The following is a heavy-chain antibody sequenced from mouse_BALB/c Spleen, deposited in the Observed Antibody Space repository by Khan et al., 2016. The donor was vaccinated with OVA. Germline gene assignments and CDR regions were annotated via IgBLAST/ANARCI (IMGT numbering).Heavy chain of an antibody. CDR1: GYSFTGYF. Sequence: EVQLQESGPELVKPGASVKISCKASGYSFTGYFMNWVMQSHGNSLEWIGRINPHIGETFYNQKFKGKATLTVDESSSTAHMELRSLASEDSAVYYCARIYGSDFDYWGQGTPLTVSS. D-gene: IGHD1-1*01. CDR3: ARIYGSDFDY. J-gene: IGHJ2*01. CDR2: INPHIGET. V-gene: IGHV1-20*02.